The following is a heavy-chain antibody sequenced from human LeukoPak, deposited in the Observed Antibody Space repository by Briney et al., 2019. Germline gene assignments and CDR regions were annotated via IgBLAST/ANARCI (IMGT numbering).Heavy chain of an antibody. D-gene: IGHD1-26*01. CDR1: GYSISSGYY. Sequence: TLSLTCAVSGYSISSGYYWGWIRQPPGKGLEWIGSIYHSGSTYYNPSLKSRVTISVDTSKNQFSLKLSSVTAADTAVYYCARRAGGSYNYWGQGTLVTVSS. CDR2: IYHSGST. J-gene: IGHJ4*02. CDR3: ARRAGGSYNY. V-gene: IGHV4-38-2*01.